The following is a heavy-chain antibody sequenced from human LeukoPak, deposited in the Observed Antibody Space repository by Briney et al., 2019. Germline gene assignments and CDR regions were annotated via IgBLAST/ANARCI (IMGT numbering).Heavy chain of an antibody. J-gene: IGHJ4*02. CDR3: ARAPRGITALVDYFDY. CDR1: GFPFSDYY. Sequence: GGSLRLSCAASGFPFSDYYMSWIRQAPGKGLEWVSYISSSGSAIYYADSVKGRFTISRDNAKNSLYLQMSSLRVEDTAVYYCARAPRGITALVDYFDYWGQGTLVTVSS. V-gene: IGHV3-11*01. CDR2: ISSSGSAI. D-gene: IGHD5-18*01.